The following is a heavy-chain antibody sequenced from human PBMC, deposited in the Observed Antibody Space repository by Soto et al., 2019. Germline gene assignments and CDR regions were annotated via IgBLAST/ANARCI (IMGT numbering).Heavy chain of an antibody. CDR3: AKSPDFYYDGMYV. Sequence: EVQLLESGGGLVQPGGSQRLSCAASGFTFSGYAMTWVRQAPGKGLEWVSSISGSGANTYYADSVKGRFTISRDNSKNTLSLQMTSLRADDTAVYYCAKSPDFYYDGMYVWGQGTTVTVSS. CDR1: GFTFSGYA. V-gene: IGHV3-23*01. J-gene: IGHJ6*02. CDR2: ISGSGANT.